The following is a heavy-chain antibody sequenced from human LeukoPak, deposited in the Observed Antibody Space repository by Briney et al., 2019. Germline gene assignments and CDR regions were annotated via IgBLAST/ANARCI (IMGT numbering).Heavy chain of an antibody. D-gene: IGHD4-23*01. CDR1: GFTFSSYA. CDR2: ISGSGGST. V-gene: IGHV3-23*01. CDR3: ARGGSYGGYHSY. J-gene: IGHJ4*02. Sequence: PGGSLRPSCAASGFTFSSYAMSWVRQAPGKGLEWVSAISGSGGSTYYADSVKGRFTISRDNSKNTLYLQMNSLRAEDTALYYCARGGSYGGYHSYWGQGTLVTVSS.